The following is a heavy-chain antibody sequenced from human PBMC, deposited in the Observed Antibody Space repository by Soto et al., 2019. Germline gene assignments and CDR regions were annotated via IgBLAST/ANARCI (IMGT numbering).Heavy chain of an antibody. V-gene: IGHV4-30-4*01. D-gene: IGHD1-26*01. Sequence: VQLQESGPGLVKPSQTLSLTCTVSSGSISSADYYWSWIRQPPGKGLEWIGYIYYTGSAYYNPSXKXXVTVSVDTSKNQFSLKVTSVTAADTAVYYCASGGSSNWFDPWGQGTLVTVSS. CDR3: ASGGSSNWFDP. CDR1: SGSISSADYY. CDR2: IYYTGSA. J-gene: IGHJ5*02.